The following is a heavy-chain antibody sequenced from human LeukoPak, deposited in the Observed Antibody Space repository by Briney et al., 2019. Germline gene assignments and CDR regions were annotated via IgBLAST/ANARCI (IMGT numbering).Heavy chain of an antibody. V-gene: IGHV3-23*01. CDR2: ISGSGGST. Sequence: GGSLRLSCAASGFTFSSYAMSWVRQAPGKGLEWVSAISGSGGSTYYADSVKGRFTISRDNSKNTLYLQINSLRAEDTAVYYCAKRKATMVRGVNYYYGMDVWGQGTTVTVSS. CDR1: GFTFSSYA. CDR3: AKRKATMVRGVNYYYGMDV. J-gene: IGHJ6*02. D-gene: IGHD3-10*01.